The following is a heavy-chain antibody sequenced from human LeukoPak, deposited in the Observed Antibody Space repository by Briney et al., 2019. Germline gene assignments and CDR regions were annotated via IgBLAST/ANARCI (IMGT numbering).Heavy chain of an antibody. CDR3: AKGSGVLYYYGSGSNHYFDY. J-gene: IGHJ4*02. V-gene: IGHV3-23*01. CDR2: ISGSGGST. CDR1: GGTFSSYG. Sequence: SCKASGGTFSSYGMSWVRQAPGKGLEWVSAISGSGGSTYYADSVKGRFTISRDNSKNTLYLQMNSLRAEDTAVYYCAKGSGVLYYYGSGSNHYFDYWGQGTLVTVSS. D-gene: IGHD3-10*01.